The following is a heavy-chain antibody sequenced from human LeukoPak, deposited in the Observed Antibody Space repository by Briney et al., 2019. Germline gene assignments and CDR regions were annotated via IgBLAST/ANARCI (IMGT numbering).Heavy chain of an antibody. CDR3: ARNEGGANYYFDF. CDR2: INPYNGDT. CDR1: GYTFTYYY. Sequence: ASVKVSCKASGYTFTYYYLHWVRQPPGQGLEWMGWINPYNGDTNYAQNCQGRVTLTRDMSISTAYMDLSSLQSDDTAVYFCARNEGGANYYFDFWGRGTLVTVSS. V-gene: IGHV1-2*02. J-gene: IGHJ4*02. D-gene: IGHD1-1*01.